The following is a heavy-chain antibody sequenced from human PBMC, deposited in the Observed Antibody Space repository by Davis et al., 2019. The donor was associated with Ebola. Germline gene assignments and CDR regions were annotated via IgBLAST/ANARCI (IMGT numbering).Heavy chain of an antibody. CDR3: ARVGQPQLASWFDP. CDR2: LYPGDSDT. CDR1: GYSFSDYW. Sequence: GESLKISCQASGYSFSDYWIAWVRQMPGRGLEWMGMLYPGDSDTRYNPSFQGQASISADKSISTAYLHWRGLQASDSALFYCARVGQPQLASWFDPWGQGTQVTVSS. J-gene: IGHJ5*02. D-gene: IGHD1-1*01. V-gene: IGHV5-51*01.